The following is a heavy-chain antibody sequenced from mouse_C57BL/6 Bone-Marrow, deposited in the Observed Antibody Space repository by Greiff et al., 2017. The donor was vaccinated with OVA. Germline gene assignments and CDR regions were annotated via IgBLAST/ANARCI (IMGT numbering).Heavy chain of an antibody. J-gene: IGHJ1*03. Sequence: EVQRVESGGGLVQPGGSLSLSCAASGFTFTDYYMSWVRQPPGKALEWLGFIRNKANGYTTEYSASVKGRFTISRDNSQSILYLQMNALRAEDSATYYCARSYYCGSSYVGFDVWGTGTTVTVSS. D-gene: IGHD1-1*01. CDR3: ARSYYCGSSYVGFDV. CDR2: IRNKANGYTT. CDR1: GFTFTDYY. V-gene: IGHV7-3*01.